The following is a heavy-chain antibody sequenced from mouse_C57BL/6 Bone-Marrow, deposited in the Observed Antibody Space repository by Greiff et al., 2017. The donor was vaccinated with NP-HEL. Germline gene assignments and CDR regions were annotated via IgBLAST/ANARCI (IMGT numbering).Heavy chain of an antibody. Sequence: VQLQQSGAELMKPGASVKLSCKASGYTFTGYWIEWVKQRPGHGLEWIGEIYPGSGSTNYHEKFKGKATFTADTSSNTAYMQLSSLTTEDSAIDVCARWGLPPFAYWGQGTLVTVSA. CDR1: GYTFTGYW. J-gene: IGHJ3*01. V-gene: IGHV1-9*01. CDR3: ARWGLPPFAY. CDR2: IYPGSGST.